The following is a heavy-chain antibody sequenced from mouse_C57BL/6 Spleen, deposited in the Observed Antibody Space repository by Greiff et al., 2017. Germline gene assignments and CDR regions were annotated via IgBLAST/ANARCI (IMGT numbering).Heavy chain of an antibody. Sequence: EVKVVESGEGLVKPGGSLKLSCAASGFTFSSYAMSWVRQTPEKRLEWVAYISSGGDYIYYADTVTGRFTIVRDNDRNPLYLQMGSLKSEDPAMYYGTRGGIYDDDGAWEFDGWGTGTTGTGSS. CDR2: ISSGGDYI. J-gene: IGHJ1*03. D-gene: IGHD2-4*01. CDR1: GFTFSSYA. V-gene: IGHV5-9-1*02. CDR3: TRGGIYDDDGAWEFDG.